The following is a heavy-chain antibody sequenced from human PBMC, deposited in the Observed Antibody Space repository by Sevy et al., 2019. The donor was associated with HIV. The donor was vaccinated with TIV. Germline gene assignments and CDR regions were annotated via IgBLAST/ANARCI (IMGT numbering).Heavy chain of an antibody. D-gene: IGHD1-26*01. CDR2: IRSKAYGGTT. CDR3: TRVEGAADWGMDV. J-gene: IGHJ6*02. Sequence: GGSLRLSCRASGFTFDDYTMSWVRQAPGKGLEWVAFIRSKAYGGTTEYAASVKGRFTISRDESKSIAYLLMNSLKTEDTAVYYCTRVEGAADWGMDVWGQGTTVTVSS. CDR1: GFTFDDYT. V-gene: IGHV3-49*04.